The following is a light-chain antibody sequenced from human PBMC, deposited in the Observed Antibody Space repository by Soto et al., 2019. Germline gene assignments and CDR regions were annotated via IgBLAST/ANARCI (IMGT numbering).Light chain of an antibody. CDR3: SSYTSSSTPEV. Sequence: QSALTQPASVSGSPGQSITISCTGTSGDIGSYNYVSWYQQHPGKAPKLMIYEVSHRPSGVSDRFSGSKSGNTASLTISGLQAEDEGDYYCSSYTSSSTPEVFGTGTKLTVL. J-gene: IGLJ1*01. CDR1: SGDIGSYNY. V-gene: IGLV2-14*01. CDR2: EVS.